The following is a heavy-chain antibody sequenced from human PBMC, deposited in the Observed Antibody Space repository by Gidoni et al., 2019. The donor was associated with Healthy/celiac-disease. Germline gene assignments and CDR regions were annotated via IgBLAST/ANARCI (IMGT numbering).Heavy chain of an antibody. J-gene: IGHJ6*02. CDR3: ASQGYYGMDV. CDR1: GGSISSSSYY. V-gene: IGHV4-39*01. CDR2: IYYSGST. Sequence: QLQLQESGPGLVKPSETLSLPCTVAGGSISSSSYYWGWTRQPPGKGLEWIGSIYYSGSTYYNPSLKSRVTISVDTSKNQFSLKLSSVTAADTAVYYCASQGYYGMDVWGQGTTVTVSS.